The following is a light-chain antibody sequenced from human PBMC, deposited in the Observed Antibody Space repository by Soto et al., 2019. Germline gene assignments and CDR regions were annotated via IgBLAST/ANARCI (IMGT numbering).Light chain of an antibody. J-gene: IGLJ2*01. Sequence: HSALTQPPSASGSPGQSVTISCTGTSSDVGSYNYVSWYQQHPGKAPKLMNWDVSKRPSGVPDRFSGSKYGNTASLTVSGLQAEDEADYYCSSYAGSNNFVVFGGGTKLTVL. V-gene: IGLV2-8*01. CDR2: DVS. CDR1: SSDVGSYNY. CDR3: SSYAGSNNFVV.